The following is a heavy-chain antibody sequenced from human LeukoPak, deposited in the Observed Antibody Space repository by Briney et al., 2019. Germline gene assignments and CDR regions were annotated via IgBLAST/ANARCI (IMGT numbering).Heavy chain of an antibody. J-gene: IGHJ4*02. V-gene: IGHV3-48*01. Sequence: PGGSLRLSRGASGFTFSSYDMDWVRQAPGKGLEWISYISYDSMIKYYADSARGRFTISRDSAKDSLYLQMHSLRAEDTAVYYCVRDNPRCCGVIPANIDDYWGQGTLVTVSS. CDR3: VRDNPRCCGVIPANIDDY. CDR1: GFTFSSYD. D-gene: IGHD2-15*01. CDR2: ISYDSMIK.